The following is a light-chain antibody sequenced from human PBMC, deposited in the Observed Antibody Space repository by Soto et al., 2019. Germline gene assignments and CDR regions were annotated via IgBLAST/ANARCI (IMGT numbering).Light chain of an antibody. J-gene: IGLJ2*01. V-gene: IGLV2-14*01. CDR3: SSYTNTGSHVL. CDR2: EVS. Sequence: QSVLTQPASVSGSPGQSITISCTGTNSDVGSYNYVSWYQQHPGKAPKLMISEVSHRPSGISHRFSGSKSGNTASLTISGLQAEDEADYYCSSYTNTGSHVLFGGGTKLTVL. CDR1: NSDVGSYNY.